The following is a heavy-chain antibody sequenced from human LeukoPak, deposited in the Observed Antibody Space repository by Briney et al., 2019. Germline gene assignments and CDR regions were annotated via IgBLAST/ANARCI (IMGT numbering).Heavy chain of an antibody. Sequence: PGGSLRLSCAASGFTFSTYWMSWVRQAPGKGLEWVANIKQDGSEKYYVDSVQGRFTISRDNAKNSLYLQMNSLRAEDTAVYYCASLYGSGSFYPAAFDFWGQGTMVTVSS. V-gene: IGHV3-7*01. J-gene: IGHJ3*01. CDR1: GFTFSTYW. CDR3: ASLYGSGSFYPAAFDF. D-gene: IGHD3-10*01. CDR2: IKQDGSEK.